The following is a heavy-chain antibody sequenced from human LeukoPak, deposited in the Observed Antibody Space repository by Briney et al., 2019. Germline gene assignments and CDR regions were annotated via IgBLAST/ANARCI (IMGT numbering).Heavy chain of an antibody. V-gene: IGHV4-31*03. CDR3: ARDRAMGLGYCSGGSCQRAFDI. J-gene: IGHJ3*02. D-gene: IGHD2-15*01. CDR2: IYYSGST. CDR1: GGSISSGSYY. Sequence: SQTLSLTCTVSGGSISSGSYYWSWIRQHPGKGLEWIGYIYYSGSTYYNPSLKSRVTISVDTSKNQFSLKLSSVTAADTAVYYCARDRAMGLGYCSGGSCQRAFDIWGQGTLVTVSS.